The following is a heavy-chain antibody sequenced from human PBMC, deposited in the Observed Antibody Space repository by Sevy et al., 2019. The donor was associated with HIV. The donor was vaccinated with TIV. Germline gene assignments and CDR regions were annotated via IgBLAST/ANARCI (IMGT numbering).Heavy chain of an antibody. J-gene: IGHJ6*02. D-gene: IGHD2-8*02. V-gene: IGHV1-69*13. CDR1: GGTFSSYA. CDR3: ARSTRSGPMGPYYYGMDV. CDR2: IIPIFGTA. Sequence: ASVKVSCKASGGTFSSYAISWVRQAPGQGLEWMGWIIPIFGTANYAQKFQGRVTITADESTSTAYMELSSLRSEDTAVYYCARSTRSGPMGPYYYGMDVWGQGTTVTVSS.